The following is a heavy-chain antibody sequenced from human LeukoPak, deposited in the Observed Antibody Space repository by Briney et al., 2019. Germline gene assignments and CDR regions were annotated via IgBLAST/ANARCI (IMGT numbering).Heavy chain of an antibody. V-gene: IGHV1-18*01. CDR2: ISAYNGNT. CDR1: GYTFTSYG. J-gene: IGHJ4*02. CDR3: AREGTNYYDSSGPDDY. Sequence: ASVKVSCKTSGYTFTSYGISWVRQAPGQGLEWMGWISAYNGNTNYAQKLQGRVTMTTDTSTSTAYMELRSLRSDDTAVYYCAREGTNYYDSSGPDDYWGQGTLVTVSS. D-gene: IGHD3-22*01.